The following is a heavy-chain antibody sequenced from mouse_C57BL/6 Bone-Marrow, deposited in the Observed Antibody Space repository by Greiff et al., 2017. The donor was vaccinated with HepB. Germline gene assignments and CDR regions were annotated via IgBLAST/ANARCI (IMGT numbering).Heavy chain of an antibody. CDR1: GYTFTSYD. V-gene: IGHV1-85*01. J-gene: IGHJ2*01. CDR2: IYPRDGST. CDR3: ARYYYGSSLFFDY. D-gene: IGHD1-1*01. Sequence: VKLQESGPELVKPGASVKLSCKASGYTFTSYDIIWVKQRPGQGLEWIGWIYPRDGSTKYNEKFKGKATLTVDTSSSTAYMELHSLTSEDSAVYFCARYYYGSSLFFDYWGQGTTLTVSS.